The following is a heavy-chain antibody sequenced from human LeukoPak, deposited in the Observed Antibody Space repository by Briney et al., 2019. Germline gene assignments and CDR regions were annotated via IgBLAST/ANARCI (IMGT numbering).Heavy chain of an antibody. CDR2: ISYDAINK. J-gene: IGHJ4*02. CDR1: GFSFSTYG. D-gene: IGHD2-2*01. Sequence: PGGSLRLSCAVSGFSFSTYGMHWVRQAPGKGLEWVAVISYDAINKYYADSVKGRFTISRDNSKNTLYLQMNSLRAEDTAVYYCAKGYCSSTSCLKTDWGQGALVTVSS. CDR3: AKGYCSSTSCLKTD. V-gene: IGHV3-30*18.